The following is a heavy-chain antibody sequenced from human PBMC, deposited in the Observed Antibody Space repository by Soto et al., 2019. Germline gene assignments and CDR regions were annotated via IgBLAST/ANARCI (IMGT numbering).Heavy chain of an antibody. CDR2: IYPGDSDA. J-gene: IGHJ5*02. D-gene: IGHD3-22*01. CDR1: GYTFSSYW. CDR3: ARLSGAYDSSGYVANTLHH. Sequence: PGESLKISCNGSGYTFSSYWIVWVRQMPGKGLEWMGIIYPGDSDARYSPSFQGQVTLSADKSISTAYLQWSSLKASDSAMYYCARLSGAYDSSGYVANTLHHWGPGTPVTVYS. V-gene: IGHV5-51*01.